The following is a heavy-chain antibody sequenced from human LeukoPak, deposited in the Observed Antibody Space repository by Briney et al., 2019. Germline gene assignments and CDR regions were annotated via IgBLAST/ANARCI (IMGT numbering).Heavy chain of an antibody. CDR1: GGSISSSNYY. Sequence: SETLSLTCTVSGGSISSSNYYWGWIRQPPGKGLEWIGTNYYSGTTYYNPSLESRVTISEDTSKNQFSLTLRSVTAADTAVYYCARQISDYYYYYMDVWGKGTTVTVS. V-gene: IGHV4-39*01. CDR3: ARQISDYYYYYMDV. CDR2: NYYSGTT. D-gene: IGHD3-10*01. J-gene: IGHJ6*03.